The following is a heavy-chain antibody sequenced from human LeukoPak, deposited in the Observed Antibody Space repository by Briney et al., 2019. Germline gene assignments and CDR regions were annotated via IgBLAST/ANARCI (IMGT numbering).Heavy chain of an antibody. V-gene: IGHV3-23*01. J-gene: IGHJ5*02. CDR2: ISGSGGAT. D-gene: IGHD4-11*01. CDR1: GFTFSSYW. CDR3: AKDSASDYYNWFDP. Sequence: GGSLRLSCAASGFTFSSYWMSWVRQAPGKGLEWVAAISGSGGATHYADSVKGRFTISRDNSQNTLYLQMNSLRDEDTALYYCAKDSASDYYNWFDPWGQGTLVTVS.